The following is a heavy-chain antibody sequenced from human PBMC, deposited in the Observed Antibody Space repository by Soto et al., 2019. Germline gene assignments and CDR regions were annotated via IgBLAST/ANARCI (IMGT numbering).Heavy chain of an antibody. CDR2: IIPILGIA. V-gene: IGHV1-69*04. J-gene: IGHJ6*02. Sequence: GASVKVSCKASGGTFSSYTISWVLQAPGQGLEWMGRIIPILGIANYAQKSQGRVTITADKSTSTAYMELSSLRSEDMAVYYCARDQIAVVDVWGQGTTVTVSS. D-gene: IGHD2-15*01. CDR1: GGTFSSYT. CDR3: ARDQIAVVDV.